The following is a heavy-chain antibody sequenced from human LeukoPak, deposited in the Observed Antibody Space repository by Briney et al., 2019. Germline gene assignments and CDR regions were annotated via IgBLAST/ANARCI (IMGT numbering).Heavy chain of an antibody. J-gene: IGHJ3*02. CDR1: GYTFINYG. CDR3: ARYYMVRDLNDAFDI. V-gene: IGHV1-8*02. Sequence: ASVKVSCKASGYTFINYGISWVRQATGQGLEWMGWMNPNSGNTGYAQKFQGRVTMTRNTSISTAYMELSSLRSEDTAVYYCARYYMVRDLNDAFDIWGQGTMVTVSS. D-gene: IGHD3-10*01. CDR2: MNPNSGNT.